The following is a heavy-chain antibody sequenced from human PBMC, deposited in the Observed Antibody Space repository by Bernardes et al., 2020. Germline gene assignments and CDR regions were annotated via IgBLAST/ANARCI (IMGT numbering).Heavy chain of an antibody. V-gene: IGHV1-18*01. Sequence: ASVKVSCKASGYTFTNYGISWVRQAPGQGLEWMGWISAYNGHTNYAQELQGRVTMTTDTSTTTAYMELRTLRSDDTALYYCARGVYYASGSYLSDFDYWRQGTLVTVSS. J-gene: IGHJ4*02. CDR1: GYTFTNYG. CDR2: ISAYNGHT. CDR3: ARGVYYASGSYLSDFDY. D-gene: IGHD3-10*01.